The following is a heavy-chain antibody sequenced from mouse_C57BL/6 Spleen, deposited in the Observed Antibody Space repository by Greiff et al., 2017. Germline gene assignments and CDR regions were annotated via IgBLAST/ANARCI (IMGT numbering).Heavy chain of an antibody. V-gene: IGHV1-82*01. Sequence: QVQLQQSGPELVKPGASVKISCKASGYAFSSSWMNWVKQRPGTGLEWIGRIYPGDGDTNYNGKFKGKATLTADKSSSTAYMQLSSLTSEDSAVYFCARGGEAYAMDYWGQGTSVTVSS. CDR1: GYAFSSSW. CDR2: IYPGDGDT. CDR3: ARGGEAYAMDY. J-gene: IGHJ4*01.